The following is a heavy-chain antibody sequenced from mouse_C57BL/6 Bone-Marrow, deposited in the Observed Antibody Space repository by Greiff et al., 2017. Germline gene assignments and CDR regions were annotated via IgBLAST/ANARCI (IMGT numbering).Heavy chain of an antibody. Sequence: VQLQQSGPGLVAPSQSLSITCTVSGFSLTSYGVHWVRQPPGKGLEWLVVIWSDGSTTYNSALKSRLSISKDNSKSQVFLKMNSLQTDDTAMYYGARNYYGSSLYDYTKGYWGQGTSVTVSS. CDR2: IWSDGST. J-gene: IGHJ4*01. D-gene: IGHD1-1*01. CDR3: ARNYYGSSLYDYTKGY. CDR1: GFSLTSYG. V-gene: IGHV2-6*02.